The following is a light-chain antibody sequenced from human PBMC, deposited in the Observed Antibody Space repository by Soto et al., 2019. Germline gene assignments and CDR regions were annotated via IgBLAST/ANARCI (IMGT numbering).Light chain of an antibody. J-gene: IGKJ1*01. CDR3: QKSYSTPRT. CDR1: QVISSY. Sequence: DIQMTQSPSCLSASVGDRVTITCRASQVISSYLNWYQQKPGKAPKLLIYAASSLQSGVPSRFSGSGSGTDFTLTISSLQPEDFATYYCQKSYSTPRTFGQGTKVDIK. CDR2: AAS. V-gene: IGKV1-39*01.